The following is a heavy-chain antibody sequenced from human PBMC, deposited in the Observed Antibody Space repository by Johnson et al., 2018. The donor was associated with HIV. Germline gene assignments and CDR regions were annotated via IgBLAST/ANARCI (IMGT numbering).Heavy chain of an antibody. Sequence: VQLVESGGGLVQPGGSLRLSCAASGLTVSSNYMSWVRQGPGKGLEWVSVINSGGSTYYADSVRGRFSISRYNSKNTLYLQMNSLRAEDTAVYYCARACRDGYTCDAFDIWGQGTMVTVSS. CDR3: ARACRDGYTCDAFDI. V-gene: IGHV3-66*01. CDR2: INSGGST. D-gene: IGHD5-24*01. J-gene: IGHJ3*02. CDR1: GLTVSSNY.